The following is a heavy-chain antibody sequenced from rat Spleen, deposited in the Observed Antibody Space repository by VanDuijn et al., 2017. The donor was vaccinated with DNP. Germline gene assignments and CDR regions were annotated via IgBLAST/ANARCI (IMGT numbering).Heavy chain of an antibody. J-gene: IGHJ2*01. D-gene: IGHD5-1*01. CDR3: TRRLTGSPGDY. CDR1: GFTFSSYV. CDR2: ISTSGGST. Sequence: EVQLVESGGGLVQPGSSLKVSCVASGFTFSSYVMHWFRQAPTKGLEWVATISTSGGSTYYRDSVKGRFTISRDNAKSTLYLQMNSLRSEDTATYYCTRRLTGSPGDYWGQGVMVTVSS. V-gene: IGHV5-46*01.